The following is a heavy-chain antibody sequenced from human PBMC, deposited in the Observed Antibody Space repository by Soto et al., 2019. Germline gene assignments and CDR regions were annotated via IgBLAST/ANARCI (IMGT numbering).Heavy chain of an antibody. CDR2: ISSSSSTI. D-gene: IGHD6-13*01. Sequence: EVQLVESGGGLVQPGGSLRLSCAVSGFTFSSYSRNWVRQAPGKGLEWVSYISSSSSTIYYADSVKGRFTISRDNAKNSLYLQMNSLRDEDTAVYYCASTIAAAGGYWGQGTLVTVSS. J-gene: IGHJ4*02. CDR1: GFTFSSYS. CDR3: ASTIAAAGGY. V-gene: IGHV3-48*02.